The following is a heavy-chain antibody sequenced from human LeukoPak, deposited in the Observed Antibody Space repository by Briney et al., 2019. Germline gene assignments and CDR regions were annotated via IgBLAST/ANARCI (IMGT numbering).Heavy chain of an antibody. V-gene: IGHV3-48*01. J-gene: IGHJ6*03. D-gene: IGHD6-19*01. Sequence: GGSLRLSCAASGFTFRSYSMNWVRQAPGKGLGWLSYISSGSGTIYYADSVKGRFTISRDNAKNLLYLQMNRLRAEDTAVYYCAREGSDWNYYYYMDVWGKGTTVTISS. CDR1: GFTFRSYS. CDR2: ISSGSGTI. CDR3: AREGSDWNYYYYMDV.